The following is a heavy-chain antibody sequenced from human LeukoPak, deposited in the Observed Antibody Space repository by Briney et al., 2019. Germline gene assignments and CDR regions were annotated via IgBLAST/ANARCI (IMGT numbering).Heavy chain of an antibody. V-gene: IGHV3-33*01. CDR3: ARDGIGAATVEYYFDY. Sequence: TGGSLRLSCAASGFTFSSYGMHWVGQAPGKGLEWVAVIWYDGSTKYYADSVKGRFIISRDNSKNTLYLQMNSLRAEDTAVYYCARDGIGAATVEYYFDYWGQGTLVAVSS. J-gene: IGHJ4*02. D-gene: IGHD2-15*01. CDR1: GFTFSSYG. CDR2: IWYDGSTK.